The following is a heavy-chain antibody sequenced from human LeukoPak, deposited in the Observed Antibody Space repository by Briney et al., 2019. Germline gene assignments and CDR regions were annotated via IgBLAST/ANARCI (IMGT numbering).Heavy chain of an antibody. Sequence: GASVKVSCKASGYTFTGYYMHWVRQAPGQGLEWMGWINPHSGGTNYAQKFQGRVTMTWDTSISTAYMELSRMRSDDTAVYYCARDLYGGTSATFDYWGQGTLVTVSS. D-gene: IGHD4-23*01. CDR1: GYTFTGYY. J-gene: IGHJ4*02. V-gene: IGHV1-2*02. CDR2: INPHSGGT. CDR3: ARDLYGGTSATFDY.